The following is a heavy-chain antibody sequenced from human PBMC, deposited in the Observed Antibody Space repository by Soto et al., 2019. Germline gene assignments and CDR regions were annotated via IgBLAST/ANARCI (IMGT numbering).Heavy chain of an antibody. V-gene: IGHV4-39*01. Sequence: SSETLSLTCTVSGGSISSNSYYWGWIRQPPGKGLEWIGSIYYSGSTYYNPSLKSRVTISVDTSKNQFSLKLSSVTAADTAVYYCARQTRQRVVPAARDYYGMDVWGQGTTVTVSS. CDR1: GGSISSNSYY. CDR3: ARQTRQRVVPAARDYYGMDV. J-gene: IGHJ6*02. CDR2: IYYSGST. D-gene: IGHD2-2*01.